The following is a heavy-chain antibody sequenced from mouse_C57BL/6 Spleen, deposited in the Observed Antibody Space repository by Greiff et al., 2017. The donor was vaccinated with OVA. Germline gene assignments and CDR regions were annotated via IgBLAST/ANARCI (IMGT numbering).Heavy chain of an antibody. V-gene: IGHV3-6*01. Sequence: EVKLVESGPGLVKPSQSLSLTCSVTGYSITSGYYWNWIRQFPGNKLEWMGYISYDGSNNYNPSLKNRISITRDTSKNQFFLKLNSVTTEDTATYYCARESAQAPFDYWGQGTTLTVSS. CDR3: ARESAQAPFDY. J-gene: IGHJ2*01. CDR1: GYSITSGYY. D-gene: IGHD3-2*02. CDR2: ISYDGSN.